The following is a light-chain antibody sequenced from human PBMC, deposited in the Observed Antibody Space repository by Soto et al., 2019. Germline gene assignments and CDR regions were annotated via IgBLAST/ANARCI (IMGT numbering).Light chain of an antibody. V-gene: IGKV3-20*01. CDR3: QQYARSPVT. CDR1: QSVSSTY. CDR2: GTS. Sequence: EIVFTQSPGTLSLSPGERATLSCRASQSVSSTYLAWYQQKPGLAPRLLISGTSSRATGIPDRFSGSGSGTDLTITISRLEPEDFEVYYCQQYARSPVTFGQGTKVDIK. J-gene: IGKJ1*01.